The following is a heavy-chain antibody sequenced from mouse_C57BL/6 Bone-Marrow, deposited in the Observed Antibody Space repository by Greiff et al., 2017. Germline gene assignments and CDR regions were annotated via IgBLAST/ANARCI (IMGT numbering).Heavy chain of an antibody. D-gene: IGHD2-4*01. V-gene: IGHV5-4*01. CDR2: ISDGGSYT. CDR1: GFTFSSYA. J-gene: IGHJ3*01. Sequence: EVKLVESGGGLVKPGGSLKLSCAASGFTFSSYAMSWVRQTPEKRLEWVATISDGGSYTYYPDNVKGRFTISRDNAKNNLYLQMSHLKSEDTAMYYCARDAYDYDEFAYWGQGTLVTVSA. CDR3: ARDAYDYDEFAY.